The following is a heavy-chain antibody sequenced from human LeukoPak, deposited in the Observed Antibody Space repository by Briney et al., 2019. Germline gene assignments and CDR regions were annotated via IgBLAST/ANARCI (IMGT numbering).Heavy chain of an antibody. V-gene: IGHV4-59*01. J-gene: IGHJ5*02. CDR3: AREVAGSGLSYNWFDP. CDR2: IYYSGST. CDR1: GGSISSYY. D-gene: IGHD6-19*01. Sequence: SETLSLTCTVSGGSISSYYWSWIRQPPGKGLEGIGYIYYSGSTNYNPSLKSRVTISVDTSKNQFSLKLSSVTAADTAVYYCAREVAGSGLSYNWFDPWGQGTLVTVSS.